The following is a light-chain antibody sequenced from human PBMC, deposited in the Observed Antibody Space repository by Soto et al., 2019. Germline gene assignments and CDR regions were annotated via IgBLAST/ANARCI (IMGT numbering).Light chain of an antibody. V-gene: IGKV3-11*01. Sequence: EIVLTQSPATLSLSPGERATLSCRASQSVSSYLAWYQQKPGQPPRLLIYHASNRVTGIPVRFSGSGSGTDFTLTISSLQAEDVAVYYCQQYYSPWTFGQGTKVELK. J-gene: IGKJ1*01. CDR2: HAS. CDR3: QQYYSPWT. CDR1: QSVSSY.